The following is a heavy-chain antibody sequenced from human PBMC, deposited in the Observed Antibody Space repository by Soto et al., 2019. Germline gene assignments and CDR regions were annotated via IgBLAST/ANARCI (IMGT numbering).Heavy chain of an antibody. D-gene: IGHD3-3*01. CDR1: GDSINSDNYY. CDR2: IYYRGNT. Sequence: SETLSLTCSVSGDSINSDNYYWGWIRQPPGKGLEWIGSIYYRGNTYYNPSLKTRVTISLDKSKSQFSLKLNSVTAADSAVYFWARGSSGNWIDYWGQGTLVTVSS. CDR3: ARGSSGNWIDY. J-gene: IGHJ4*02. V-gene: IGHV4-39*01.